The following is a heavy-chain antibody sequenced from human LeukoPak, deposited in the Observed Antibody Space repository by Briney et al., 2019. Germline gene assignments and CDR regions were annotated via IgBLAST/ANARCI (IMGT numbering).Heavy chain of an antibody. CDR2: INPSGGST. CDR3: ARDGTVSYYYDSGTYINY. J-gene: IGHJ4*02. CDR1: GYTFTSYY. Sequence: ASVTVSCKASGYTFTSYYMHWVRQAPGQGLEWMGIINPSGGSTSYAQKFQGRVTTTRDTSTSTVYMELSSLRSEDTAVYYCARDGTVSYYYDSGTYINYWGQGTLVTVSS. D-gene: IGHD3-10*01. V-gene: IGHV1-46*01.